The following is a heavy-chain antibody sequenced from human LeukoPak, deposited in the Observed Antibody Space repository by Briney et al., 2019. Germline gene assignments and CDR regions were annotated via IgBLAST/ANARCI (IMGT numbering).Heavy chain of an antibody. V-gene: IGHV1-46*01. J-gene: IGHJ5*02. CDR2: INPSGGST. Sequence: ASVKVACKASVYTFTSYYMDWVRQAPVQGLEWMGIINPSGGSTSYAQKFQGRVTMTRDMSTSTVYMELSSLRSEDTAVYYCARGLTNTAMAFDPWGQGTLVTVSS. CDR1: VYTFTSYY. CDR3: ARGLTNTAMAFDP. D-gene: IGHD5-18*01.